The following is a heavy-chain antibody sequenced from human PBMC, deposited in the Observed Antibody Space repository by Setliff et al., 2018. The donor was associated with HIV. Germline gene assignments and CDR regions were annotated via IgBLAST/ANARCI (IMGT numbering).Heavy chain of an antibody. CDR3: ARAPLSRLRSYYYYYGMDV. CDR1: GGSISSGDYY. Sequence: SETLSLTCTVSGGSISSGDYYWGWIRQPPGKGLEWIGYIYYSGSIYYNPSLKSRVTISIDTSKNQFSLKLSSVTAADTAVYYCARAPLSRLRSYYYYYGMDVWGQGTTVTVSS. CDR2: IYYSGSI. D-gene: IGHD4-17*01. V-gene: IGHV4-30-4*08. J-gene: IGHJ6*02.